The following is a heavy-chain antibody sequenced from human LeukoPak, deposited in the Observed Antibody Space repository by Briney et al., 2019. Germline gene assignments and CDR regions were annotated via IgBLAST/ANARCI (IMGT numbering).Heavy chain of an antibody. J-gene: IGHJ4*02. CDR2: IKQDGSEK. Sequence: PGGSLRLSCAASGFTFSSYWMSWVRQAPGKGLEWVANIKQDGSEKYYVDSVKGRFTISRDNAKNSLYLQMNSLRAEDTAVYYCATVDYGGKSNFDYWGQGTLVTVSS. D-gene: IGHD4-23*01. CDR1: GFTFSSYW. V-gene: IGHV3-7*02. CDR3: ATVDYGGKSNFDY.